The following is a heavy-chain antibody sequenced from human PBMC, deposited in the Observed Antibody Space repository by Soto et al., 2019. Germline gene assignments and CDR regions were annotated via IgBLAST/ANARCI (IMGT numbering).Heavy chain of an antibody. CDR3: ARVVTSYYYGLDF. V-gene: IGHV3-11*06. J-gene: IGHJ6*02. D-gene: IGHD5-18*01. CDR2: ISSSNPYT. CDR1: GFTFSDYY. Sequence: QVQLVESGGGLVKPGGSLRLSCAASGFTFSDYYMSWIRQAPGKGLEWVSYISSSNPYTSYADSVKGRFTISRDNAKNSLYLQMNSLRAEDTAVYYCARVVTSYYYGLDFWGQGTTVTGSS.